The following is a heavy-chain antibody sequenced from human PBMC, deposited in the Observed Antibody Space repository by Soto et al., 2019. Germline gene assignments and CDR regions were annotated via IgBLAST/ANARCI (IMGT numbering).Heavy chain of an antibody. CDR1: GYTFTGYY. V-gene: IGHV1-2*02. CDR2: INPNSGGT. D-gene: IGHD5-12*01. J-gene: IGHJ6*02. CDR3: ASTDGYINTRYYYYGMDV. Sequence: QVQLVQSGAEVKKPGASVKVSCKASGYTFTGYYMHWVRQAPGQGLEWMGWINPNSGGTNYAQKFQGRVTMTRDTSISTAYMELSRLRSDYTAEYYSASTDGYINTRYYYYGMDVWGQGTTVTVSS.